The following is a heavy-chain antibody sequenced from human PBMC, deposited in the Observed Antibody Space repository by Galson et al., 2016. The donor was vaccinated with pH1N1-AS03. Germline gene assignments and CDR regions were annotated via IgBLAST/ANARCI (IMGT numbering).Heavy chain of an antibody. CDR1: GYTFTSYY. CDR2: IIPSDGRT. V-gene: IGHV1-46*01. Sequence: SVKVSCKASGYTFTSYYVHWVRQAPGQGLEWMGIIIPSDGRTNYALKFQGRVTISVDTSKNQFSLKLNSVTAADTAVYFCAREPGYPSNSWFDSWGQGSLVTVSS. CDR3: AREPGYPSNSWFDS. D-gene: IGHD3-16*01. J-gene: IGHJ5*01.